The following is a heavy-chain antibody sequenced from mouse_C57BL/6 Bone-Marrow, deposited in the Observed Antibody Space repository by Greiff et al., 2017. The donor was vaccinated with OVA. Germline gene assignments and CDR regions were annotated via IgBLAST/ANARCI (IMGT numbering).Heavy chain of an antibody. D-gene: IGHD1-3*01. Sequence: VQLKESGPELVKPGASVKMSCKASGYTFTDYNMHWVKQSHGKSLEWIGYINPNNGGTSYNQKFKGKATLTVNKSSSTAYMELRSLTSEDSAVYYCARKMRDNPWYFDVWGTGTTVTVSS. CDR3: ARKMRDNPWYFDV. CDR2: INPNNGGT. J-gene: IGHJ1*03. CDR1: GYTFTDYN. V-gene: IGHV1-22*01.